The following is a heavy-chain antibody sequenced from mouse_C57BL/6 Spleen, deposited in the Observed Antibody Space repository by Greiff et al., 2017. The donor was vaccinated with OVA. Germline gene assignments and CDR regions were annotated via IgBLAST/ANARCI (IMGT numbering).Heavy chain of an antibody. CDR3: AGGGNYDGWFAY. CDR1: GYTFTSYW. J-gene: IGHJ3*01. CDR2: IYPSDSET. D-gene: IGHD2-1*01. V-gene: IGHV1-61*01. Sequence: QVQLQQPGAELVRPGSSVKLSCKASGYTFTSYWMDWVKQRPGQGLEWIGNIYPSDSETHYNQKFKDKATLTVDKSSSTAYMQLSSLTSEDSAVYYCAGGGNYDGWFAYWGQGTLVTVSA.